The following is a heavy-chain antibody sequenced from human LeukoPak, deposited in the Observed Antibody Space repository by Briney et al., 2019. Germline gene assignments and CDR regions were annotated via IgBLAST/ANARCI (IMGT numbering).Heavy chain of an antibody. CDR3: ARGAQVSTVMLP. J-gene: IGHJ4*02. Sequence: ASVKVSCKASGYTFTGYYMHWVRQAPGQGLEWMGRINPNSGGTNYAQKFQGRVTMTRETSISTAYMELSRLRSDDTAVYYCARGAQVSTVMLPWGQGTLVTVSS. V-gene: IGHV1-2*06. D-gene: IGHD4-17*01. CDR2: INPNSGGT. CDR1: GYTFTGYY.